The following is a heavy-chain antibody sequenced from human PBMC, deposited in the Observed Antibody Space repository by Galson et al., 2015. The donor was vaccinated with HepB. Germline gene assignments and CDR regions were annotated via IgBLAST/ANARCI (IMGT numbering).Heavy chain of an antibody. D-gene: IGHD2-15*01. Sequence: SLRLSCAASGFTFSSYGMHWVRQAPGKGLEWVAVISYDGSNKYYADSVKGRFTISRDNSKNTLYLQMNSLRAEDTAVYYCAKDSAKWSIDYWGQGTLVTVSS. CDR1: GFTFSSYG. CDR3: AKDSAKWSIDY. CDR2: ISYDGSNK. J-gene: IGHJ4*02. V-gene: IGHV3-30*18.